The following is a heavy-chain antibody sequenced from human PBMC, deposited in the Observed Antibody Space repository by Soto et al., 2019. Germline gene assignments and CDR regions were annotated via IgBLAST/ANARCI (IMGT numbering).Heavy chain of an antibody. CDR2: INHSGST. CDR1: GGSFSGYY. V-gene: IGHV4-34*01. J-gene: IGHJ4*02. CDR3: ARGGYNSTY. Sequence: SETLSLTCAVYGGSFSGYYWSWIRQPPGKGLEWIGEINHSGSTNYNPSLKSRVTISVDTSKNQFSLKLSSVTAADTAVYYCARGGYNSTYGGQGTLVPVSP. D-gene: IGHD3-22*01.